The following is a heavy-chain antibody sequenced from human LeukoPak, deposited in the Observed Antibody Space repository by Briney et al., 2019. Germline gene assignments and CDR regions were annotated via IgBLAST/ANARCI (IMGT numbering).Heavy chain of an antibody. CDR2: ITHRGVT. D-gene: IGHD1-1*01. J-gene: IGHJ4*02. V-gene: IGHV4-34*01. CDR1: TGSFSDFY. Sequence: SGTLSLTCAVYTGSFSDFYWTWIRQPPGKGLEWIGEITHRGVTTYNPSLKSRVTMSVDTSMNHFSMQLTSVTAADTAVYYCARGTRNENLRSWRYLYYFDTWGQGTLVTVSS. CDR3: ARGTRNENLRSWRYLYYFDT.